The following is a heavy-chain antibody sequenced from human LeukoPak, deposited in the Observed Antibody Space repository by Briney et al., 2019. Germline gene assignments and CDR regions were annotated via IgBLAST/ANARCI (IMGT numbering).Heavy chain of an antibody. CDR1: GGTFSSYA. D-gene: IGHD2-15*01. CDR2: IIPIFGTA. V-gene: IGHV1-69*13. J-gene: IGHJ4*02. Sequence: SVKVSCKASGGTFSSYAISWVRQAPGQGLEWMGGIIPIFGTANYAQKFQGRVTITADESTSTAYMELSSLRSEDTAVYYCATGYCSGGSCPWPYWGQGTLVTVSS. CDR3: ATGYCSGGSCPWPY.